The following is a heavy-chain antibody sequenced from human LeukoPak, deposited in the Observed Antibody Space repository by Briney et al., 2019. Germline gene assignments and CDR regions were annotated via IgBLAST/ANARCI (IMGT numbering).Heavy chain of an antibody. CDR1: EFTFSSYA. CDR3: AKDRLSYDFWSGYSKEGCFDY. V-gene: IGHV3-23*01. CDR2: ISGSGGST. Sequence: GGSLRLSCAASEFTFSSYAMSWVRQAPGKGLEWVSAISGSGGSTYYADSVKGRFTISRDNSKNTLYLQMNSLRAEDTAVYYCAKDRLSYDFWSGYSKEGCFDYWGQGTLVTVSS. J-gene: IGHJ4*02. D-gene: IGHD3-3*01.